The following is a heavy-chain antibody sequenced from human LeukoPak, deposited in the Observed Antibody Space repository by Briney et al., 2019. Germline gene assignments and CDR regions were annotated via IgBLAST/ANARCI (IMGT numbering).Heavy chain of an antibody. J-gene: IGHJ4*02. Sequence: SETLSLTCTVSGGSISSQYWSWIRQPPGKGLEWIGYIYSSGSTNYNPSLKSRVTISVDTSKNQFSLKLSSVTAADTAVYYCARYHCSGGTCYHLDYWGQGTLVTVSS. V-gene: IGHV4-59*08. CDR3: ARYHCSGGTCYHLDY. D-gene: IGHD2-15*01. CDR2: IYSSGST. CDR1: GGSISSQY.